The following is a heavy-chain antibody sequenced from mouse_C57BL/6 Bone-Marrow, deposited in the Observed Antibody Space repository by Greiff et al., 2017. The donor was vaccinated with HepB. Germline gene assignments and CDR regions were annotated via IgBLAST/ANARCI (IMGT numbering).Heavy chain of an antibody. J-gene: IGHJ1*03. CDR1: GFTFSDYG. D-gene: IGHD2-4*01. V-gene: IGHV5-15*01. CDR3: ARPIYYDYDWYFDV. Sequence: EVQLVESGGGLVQPGGSLKLSCAASGFTFSDYGMAWVRQAPRKGPEWVAFISNLAYSIYYADTVTGRFTISRANAKNTLYLEMSSLRSEDTAMYYCARPIYYDYDWYFDVWGTGTTVTVSS. CDR2: ISNLAYSI.